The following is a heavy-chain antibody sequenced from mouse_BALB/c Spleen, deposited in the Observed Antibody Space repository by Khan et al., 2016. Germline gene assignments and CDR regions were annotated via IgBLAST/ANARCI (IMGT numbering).Heavy chain of an antibody. Sequence: QVQLKESGPGLVQPSQSLSITCTVSGFSLTSYGVHWVRQSPGKGLEWLGVIWSGGSTDYNAAFISRLSISKDNSKSQVFFKMNSLQANDTAIYYCDRTARSTYYAMDYWGQGTSVTVSS. J-gene: IGHJ4*01. D-gene: IGHD2-1*01. CDR2: IWSGGST. V-gene: IGHV2-2*02. CDR1: GFSLTSYG. CDR3: DRTARSTYYAMDY.